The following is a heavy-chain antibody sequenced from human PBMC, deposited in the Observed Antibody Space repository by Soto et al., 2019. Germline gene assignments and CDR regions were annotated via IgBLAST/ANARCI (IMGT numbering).Heavy chain of an antibody. CDR3: ARVGGVGAPPGADY. J-gene: IGHJ4*02. Sequence: GASVKVSCKASGGIFSSYAISWLRQAPGQGLEWMGAVIPILGRAYYAQNFQDRVTITADESTRTAYMDLISLRSDDTAVYFCARVGGVGAPPGADYWGQGTLVTVS. CDR2: VIPILGRA. D-gene: IGHD1-26*01. CDR1: GGIFSSYA. V-gene: IGHV1-69*13.